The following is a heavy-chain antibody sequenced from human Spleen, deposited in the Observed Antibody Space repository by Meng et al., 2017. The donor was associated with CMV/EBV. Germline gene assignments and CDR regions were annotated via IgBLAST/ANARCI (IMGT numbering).Heavy chain of an antibody. D-gene: IGHD6-13*01. CDR2: INHSGST. J-gene: IGHJ5*02. V-gene: IGHV4-34*01. CDR3: AREAVAAAGNNWFDP. Sequence: SETLSLTCAVYGGSFSGYYWSWIRQPPGKGLEWIGEINHSGSTNYNPSLKSRVTISVDTSKNQFSLKLSSVTAADTAVYYCAREAVAAAGNNWFDPWGQGTPVTVSS. CDR1: GGSFSGYY.